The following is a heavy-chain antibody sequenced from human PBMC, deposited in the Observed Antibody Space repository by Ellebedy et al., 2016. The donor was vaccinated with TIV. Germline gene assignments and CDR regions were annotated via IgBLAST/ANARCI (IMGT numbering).Heavy chain of an antibody. CDR1: GFTFNSYW. CDR2: INQDGNEK. D-gene: IGHD3-10*01. CDR3: TRVGFGEMFY. J-gene: IGHJ4*02. Sequence: GESLKISCEVSGFTFNSYWMAWVRQAPGKGLEWLANINQDGNEKYYVDSVTGRLTISRDNAKNSLYLQLNSLRVEDTGVYYCTRVGFGEMFYWGQGTLVTVSP. V-gene: IGHV3-7*01.